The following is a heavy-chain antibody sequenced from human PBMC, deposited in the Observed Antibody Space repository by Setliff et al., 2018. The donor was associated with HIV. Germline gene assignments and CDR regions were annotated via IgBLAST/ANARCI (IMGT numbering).Heavy chain of an antibody. Sequence: PGGSMRLSCAASGFTFRSYEMNWVRQAPGKGLEWISYISSSTGTTKYYADSAKGRFTISRDNAKNSLFLQMNSLRVEDTALYYCARVNPGPAAATKFFDYWGQGTLVTVSS. CDR2: ISSSTGTTK. V-gene: IGHV3-48*03. D-gene: IGHD6-13*01. J-gene: IGHJ4*02. CDR3: ARVNPGPAAATKFFDY. CDR1: GFTFRSYE.